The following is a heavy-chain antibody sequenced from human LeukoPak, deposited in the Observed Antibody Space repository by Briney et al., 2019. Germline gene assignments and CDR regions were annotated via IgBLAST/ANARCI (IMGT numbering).Heavy chain of an antibody. J-gene: IGHJ4*02. CDR2: INPNSGDT. CDR1: GYTFTGYH. D-gene: IGHD3-10*01. Sequence: ASVKVSCKASGYTFTGYHMHWVRQAPGQGLEWMGRINPNSGDTNYAQKFQGRVTMTRDTSISTAYMELSRLRSEDTAVYYCATVSSGMVERDYWGQGTLVTVSS. CDR3: ATVSSGMVERDY. V-gene: IGHV1-2*06.